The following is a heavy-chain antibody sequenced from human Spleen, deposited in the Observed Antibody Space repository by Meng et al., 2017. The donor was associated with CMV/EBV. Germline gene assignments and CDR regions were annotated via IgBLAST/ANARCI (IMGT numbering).Heavy chain of an antibody. CDR1: GFTFSTYW. CDR2: IKQDGSEK. D-gene: IGHD6-19*01. V-gene: IGHV3-7*01. CDR3: ARDSRGSGWFDGGLDV. J-gene: IGHJ6*02. Sequence: GESLKISCAASGFTFSTYWMSWVRQAPGKGLEWVANIKQDGSEKYYVDSVKGRFTISRDNAKNSLYLQMNSLRAGDTAVYYCARDSRGSGWFDGGLDVWGQGTTVTVSS.